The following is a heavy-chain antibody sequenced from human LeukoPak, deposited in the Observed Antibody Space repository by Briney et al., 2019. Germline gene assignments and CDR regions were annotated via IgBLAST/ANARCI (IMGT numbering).Heavy chain of an antibody. CDR1: GFTFSSYA. D-gene: IGHD2-2*02. CDR2: ISGSGGST. Sequence: PGGSLRLSCAASGFTFSSYAMSWVRQAPGKGLEWVSAISGSGGSTYYADSVKGRFTISRDNAKNSLYLQMNSLRAEDTAVYYCARGREIVVIPAAIHYFDYWGQGTLVTVSS. J-gene: IGHJ4*02. CDR3: ARGREIVVIPAAIHYFDY. V-gene: IGHV3-23*01.